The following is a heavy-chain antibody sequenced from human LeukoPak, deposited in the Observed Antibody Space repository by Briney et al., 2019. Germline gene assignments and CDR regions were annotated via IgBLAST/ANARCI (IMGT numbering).Heavy chain of an antibody. D-gene: IGHD1-26*01. V-gene: IGHV4-39*01. CDR2: MYYDGSS. J-gene: IGHJ4*02. CDR1: GGSINSGSFY. CDR3: ARRSDSGSDDGEDYFDY. Sequence: SETLSLACTVSGGSINSGSFYWGWIRHPPGKGLEWSGSMYYDGSSYYNPSLKSRVTTSVDTSTNQFSLKLTSVTAADTAVYFCARRSDSGSDDGEDYFDYWGAGTLVTVSS.